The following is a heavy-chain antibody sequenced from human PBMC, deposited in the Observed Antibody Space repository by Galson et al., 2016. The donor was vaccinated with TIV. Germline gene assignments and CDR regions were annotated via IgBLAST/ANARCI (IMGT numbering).Heavy chain of an antibody. CDR2: INPIFCTA. J-gene: IGHJ4*02. Sequence: QSGAEVKKPGDSLKISCKASAGTFSNFVISCVRQATGQGLEWMGSINPIFCTANYAHQFQGRVTITADTSTSTIYMELGSLRSEDTAVYYCARGRGYYFGSGSSYFDYWGQGSLVTVSS. D-gene: IGHD3-10*01. CDR1: AGTFSNFV. V-gene: IGHV1-69*06. CDR3: ARGRGYYFGSGSSYFDY.